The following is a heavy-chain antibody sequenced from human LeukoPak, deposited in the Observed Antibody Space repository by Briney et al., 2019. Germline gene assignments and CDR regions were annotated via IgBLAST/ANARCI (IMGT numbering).Heavy chain of an antibody. D-gene: IGHD3-3*01. J-gene: IGHJ4*02. Sequence: GGSLRLSCAASGFTFSSYGMHWVRQAPGKGLEWVANIKQDGSEKYYVDSVKGRFTISRDNAKNSLYLQMNSLRAEDTAVYYCATSSPITIFVYWGQGTLVTVSS. CDR2: IKQDGSEK. CDR3: ATSSPITIFVY. CDR1: GFTFSSYG. V-gene: IGHV3-7*01.